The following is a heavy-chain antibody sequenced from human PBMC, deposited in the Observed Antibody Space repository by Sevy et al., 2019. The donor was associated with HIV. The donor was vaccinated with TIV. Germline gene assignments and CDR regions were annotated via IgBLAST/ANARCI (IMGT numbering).Heavy chain of an antibody. CDR3: ARAGTDLSYFDY. CDR1: GGSISSYF. J-gene: IGHJ4*02. V-gene: IGHV4-59*01. CDR2: IYYSGST. Sequence: SETLSLTCTVSGGSISSYFWSWIRQPPGKGLEWIGYIYYSGSTNYNPSLKSRVTISADTSKNQFSLKLTSVTAADTAVYYCARAGTDLSYFDYWGQGTLVTVSS.